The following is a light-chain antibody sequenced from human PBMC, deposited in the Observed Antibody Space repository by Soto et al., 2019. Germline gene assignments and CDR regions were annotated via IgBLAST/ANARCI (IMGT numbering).Light chain of an antibody. CDR1: SSDVGSYNL. CDR2: EVT. V-gene: IGLV2-23*02. CDR3: CSYAGSSTFI. Sequence: QSVLTQPASVSGSPGQSITISCTGTSSDVGSYNLVSWYQQHPGKAPRLMIYEVTKRPSGVSDHFSGSKSDNTASLTISGLQAEDEADYYCCSYAGSSTFIFGGGTKLTVL. J-gene: IGLJ2*01.